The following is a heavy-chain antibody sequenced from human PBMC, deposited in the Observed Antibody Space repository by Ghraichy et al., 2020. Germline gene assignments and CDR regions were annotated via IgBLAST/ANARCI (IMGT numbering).Heavy chain of an antibody. CDR3: ARVLGYCSSTSCYEDYYGMDV. CDR1: GFTFSSYW. V-gene: IGHV3-74*01. CDR2: INSDGSST. J-gene: IGHJ6*02. Sequence: GGSLRLSCAASGFTFSSYWMHWVRQAPGKGLVWVSRINSDGSSTSYADSVKGRFTISRDNAKNTLYLQMNSLRAEDTAVYYCARVLGYCSSTSCYEDYYGMDVWGQGTTVTVSS. D-gene: IGHD2-2*01.